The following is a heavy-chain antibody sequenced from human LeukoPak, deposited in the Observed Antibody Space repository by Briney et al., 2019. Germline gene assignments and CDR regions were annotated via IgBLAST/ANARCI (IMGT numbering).Heavy chain of an antibody. Sequence: PSETLSLTCAVYGGSFSDYYWSWIRQPPGKGLEWIGEINHSGSTNYNPSLKSRVTISIDTSKNQFSLKLSSVTAADTAVYYCARGLGSWYNYWGQGTLVTVSS. J-gene: IGHJ4*02. D-gene: IGHD6-13*01. V-gene: IGHV4-34*01. CDR2: INHSGST. CDR1: GGSFSDYY. CDR3: ARGLGSWYNY.